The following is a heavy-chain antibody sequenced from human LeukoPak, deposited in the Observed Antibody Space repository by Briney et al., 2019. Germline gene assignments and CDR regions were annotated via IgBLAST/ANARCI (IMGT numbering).Heavy chain of an antibody. V-gene: IGHV3-30*18. D-gene: IGHD3-10*01. CDR1: GFTFSSHG. Sequence: GGSLRLSCAGSGFTFSSHGMYWVRQAPGKGLEWVAVISSDGTNKYSADSVKGRFIISRDNSKNTLYPQMNSLRAEDMAVYYCAKPRGSRGYFDYWGQGTLVTVSS. CDR2: ISSDGTNK. CDR3: AKPRGSRGYFDY. J-gene: IGHJ4*02.